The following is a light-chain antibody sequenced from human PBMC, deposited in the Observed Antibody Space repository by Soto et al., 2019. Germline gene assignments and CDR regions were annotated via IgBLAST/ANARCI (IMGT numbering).Light chain of an antibody. CDR3: EQRSNSPFT. Sequence: EIVLTQSPATLSLSPGEKATLSCRASQSVSSYLARYQQKPGKAPRLLTYDASNSATGIPARFSGSGSGTDFPLTTTSLEIEDFAAYYGEQRSNSPFTFGPGTKVDIE. J-gene: IGKJ3*01. CDR1: QSVSSY. CDR2: DAS. V-gene: IGKV3-11*01.